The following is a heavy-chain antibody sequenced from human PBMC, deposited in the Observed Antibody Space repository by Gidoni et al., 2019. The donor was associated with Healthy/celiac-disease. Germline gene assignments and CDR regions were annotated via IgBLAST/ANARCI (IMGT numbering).Heavy chain of an antibody. CDR1: GGSVSSGSYY. J-gene: IGHJ6*03. V-gene: IGHV4-61*01. CDR3: ARDLPITMVRAGYYMDV. D-gene: IGHD3-10*01. CDR2: IYYSGST. Sequence: QVQLQESGPGLVKPSETLSLPCTVSGGSVSSGSYYWSWIRQPPGKGLEWIGYIYYSGSTNYNPSLKSRVTISVDTSKNQFSLKLSSVTAADTAVYYCARDLPITMVRAGYYMDVWGKGTTVTVSS.